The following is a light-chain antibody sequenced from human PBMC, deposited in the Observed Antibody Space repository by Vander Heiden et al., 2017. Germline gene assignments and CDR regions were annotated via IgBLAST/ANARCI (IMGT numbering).Light chain of an antibody. CDR1: QSIGNY. V-gene: IGKV1-39*01. CDR3: QQTDSSPYT. Sequence: IQMTQSPSSLSASVGDRVTIACRASQSIGNYLNWYQQRPGKAPNLLIYAASSLQSGVPSTFSGSGSGTDFTLTISRLQPEDFATYYCQQTDSSPYTFGQGTKLEIK. CDR2: AAS. J-gene: IGKJ2*01.